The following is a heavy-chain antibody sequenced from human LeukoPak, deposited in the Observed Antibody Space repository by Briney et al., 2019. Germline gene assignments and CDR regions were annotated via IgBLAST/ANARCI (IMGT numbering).Heavy chain of an antibody. V-gene: IGHV5-51*01. CDR1: GYSFTSYW. CDR2: IYPGDSDT. J-gene: IGHJ5*02. D-gene: IGHD3-10*01. Sequence: GESLKISCKGSGYSFTSYWIAWVRQMPGKGLEWMGIIYPGDSDTRYSPSFQGQVTISADKSITTAYLQWSSLKASDTAMYYCARRYGSGSLDGNWFDPWGQGTLVTVSS. CDR3: ARRYGSGSLDGNWFDP.